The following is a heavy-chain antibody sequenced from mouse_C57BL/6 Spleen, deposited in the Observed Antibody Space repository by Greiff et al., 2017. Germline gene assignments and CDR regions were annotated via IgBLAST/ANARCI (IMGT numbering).Heavy chain of an antibody. V-gene: IGHV5-17*01. Sequence: EVKLVESGGGLVKPGGSLKLSCAASGFTFSDYGMHWVRQAPEKGLEWVAYISSGSSTIYYADTVKGRFTISRDNAKNTLFLQMTSLRSEDTAMYYWASGTGWYFDVWGTGTTVTVSS. CDR2: ISSGSSTI. J-gene: IGHJ1*03. D-gene: IGHD3-3*01. CDR1: GFTFSDYG. CDR3: ASGTGWYFDV.